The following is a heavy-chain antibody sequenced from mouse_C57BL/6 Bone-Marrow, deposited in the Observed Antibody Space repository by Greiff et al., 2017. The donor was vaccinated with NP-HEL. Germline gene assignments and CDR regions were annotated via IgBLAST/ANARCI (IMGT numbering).Heavy chain of an antibody. CDR3: AKNGGYYGEFAY. CDR1: GFSFTSYG. J-gene: IGHJ3*01. V-gene: IGHV2-5*01. D-gene: IGHD2-3*01. Sequence: QVQLQQSGPGLVQPSQCLSITCTVSGFSFTSYGVHWVRQSPGKGLEWLGVIWSGGSTDYNAAFMSRLSITKDNSKSQVFFKMNSLQADDTAIYYCAKNGGYYGEFAYWGQGTLVTVSA. CDR2: IWSGGST.